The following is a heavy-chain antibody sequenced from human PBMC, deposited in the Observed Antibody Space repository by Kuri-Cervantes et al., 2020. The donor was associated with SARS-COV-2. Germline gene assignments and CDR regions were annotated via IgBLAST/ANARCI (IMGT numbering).Heavy chain of an antibody. CDR2: ISSSGSTI. J-gene: IGHJ4*02. D-gene: IGHD6-13*01. V-gene: IGHV3-11*04. CDR3: QGSGYSSSWYHDY. Sequence: GESLKISCAASGFTFSDYYMSWIRQAPGKGLEWVSYISSSGSTIYYADSVKGRFTISRDNAKNSLYLQMNSLRAEDTAVYYCQGSGYSSSWYHDYWGQGTLVTVSS. CDR1: GFTFSDYY.